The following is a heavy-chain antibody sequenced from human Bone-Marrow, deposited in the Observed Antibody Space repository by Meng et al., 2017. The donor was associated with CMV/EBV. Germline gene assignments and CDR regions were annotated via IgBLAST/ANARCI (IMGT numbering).Heavy chain of an antibody. Sequence: GGSLRLSCTASGFTFGDYAMSWVRQAPGKGLEWVSYISSSGSIIYYADSVKGRFTISRDDAKNSLYLQMNSLRAEDTAVYYCARVGATHYGMDVWGQGTTVTVSS. CDR1: GFTFGDYA. J-gene: IGHJ6*02. CDR2: ISSSGSII. CDR3: ARVGATHYGMDV. V-gene: IGHV3-48*03. D-gene: IGHD1-26*01.